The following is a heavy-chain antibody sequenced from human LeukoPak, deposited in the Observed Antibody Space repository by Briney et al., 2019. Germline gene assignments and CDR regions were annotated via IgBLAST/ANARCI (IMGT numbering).Heavy chain of an antibody. D-gene: IGHD6-19*01. CDR3: ATYSSGWYSKQN. V-gene: IGHV3-48*03. Sequence: PGGTLRLSCAASGFTFSSYEMNWVRQAPGKGLEWVSYISSSGSTIYYADSVKGRFTISRDNAKNLLYLQMNSLRAEDTAVYYCATYSSGWYSKQNWGQGTLVTVSS. J-gene: IGHJ4*02. CDR1: GFTFSSYE. CDR2: ISSSGSTI.